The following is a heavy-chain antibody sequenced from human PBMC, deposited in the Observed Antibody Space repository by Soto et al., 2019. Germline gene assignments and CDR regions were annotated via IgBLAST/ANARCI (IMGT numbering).Heavy chain of an antibody. CDR1: GGSFSGYY. J-gene: IGHJ3*02. Sequence: SETLSLTCAVYGGSFSGYYWSWTRQPPGKGLEWIGEINHSGSTNYNPSLKSRVTISVDTSKNQFSLKLSSVTAADTAVYYCASLTYCGGDCQVDIWGQGTMVT. D-gene: IGHD2-21*02. V-gene: IGHV4-34*01. CDR2: INHSGST. CDR3: ASLTYCGGDCQVDI.